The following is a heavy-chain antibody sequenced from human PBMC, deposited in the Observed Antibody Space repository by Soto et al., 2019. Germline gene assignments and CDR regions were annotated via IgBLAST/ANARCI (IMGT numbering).Heavy chain of an antibody. CDR1: GGTFSSYA. V-gene: IGHV1-69*13. J-gene: IGHJ5*02. Sequence: SVKVSCKASGGTFSSYAISWVRQAPGQGLEWMGGIIPIFGTANYAQKLQGRVTITADESTSTAYMELSSLRSEDTAVYYCARSYYYDSSGSGLKGWFDPWGQGTLVTVSS. D-gene: IGHD3-22*01. CDR3: ARSYYYDSSGSGLKGWFDP. CDR2: IIPIFGTA.